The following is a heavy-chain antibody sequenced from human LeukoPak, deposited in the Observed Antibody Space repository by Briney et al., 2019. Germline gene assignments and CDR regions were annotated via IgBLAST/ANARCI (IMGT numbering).Heavy chain of an antibody. CDR1: GFTFGSYA. Sequence: GGSLRLSCAASGFTFGSYAMSWVRQAPGKGLEWVSAISVDGSGAWYAGSVRGRSTISGDNSKSTVYLQMNSLTADDTAVYFCARDRNFPRDQFDYWGQGTLVTVSS. V-gene: IGHV3-23*01. CDR3: ARDRNFPRDQFDY. CDR2: ISVDGSGA. D-gene: IGHD2-2*01. J-gene: IGHJ4*02.